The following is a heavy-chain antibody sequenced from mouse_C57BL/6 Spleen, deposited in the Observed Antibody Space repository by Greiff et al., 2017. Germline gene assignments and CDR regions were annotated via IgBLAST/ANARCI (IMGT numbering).Heavy chain of an antibody. CDR3: ARHGVYEGYYVPFAY. J-gene: IGHJ3*01. CDR2: INSDGGST. V-gene: IGHV5-2*01. CDR1: EYEFPSHD. D-gene: IGHD2-3*01. Sequence: DVMLVESGGGLVQPGESLKLSCESNEYEFPSHDMSWVRKTPEKRLELVAAINSDGGSTYYPDTMERRFIISRDNTKKTLYLQMSSLRSEDTALYYCARHGVYEGYYVPFAYWGQGTLVTVSA.